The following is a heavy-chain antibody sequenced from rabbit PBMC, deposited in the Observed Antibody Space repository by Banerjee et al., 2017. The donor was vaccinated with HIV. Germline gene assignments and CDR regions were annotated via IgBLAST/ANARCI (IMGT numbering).Heavy chain of an antibody. V-gene: IGHV1S43*01. CDR1: GFSFSSGYD. D-gene: IGHD8-1*01. J-gene: IGHJ3*01. CDR3: ARFPNSIHYTNLDL. CDR2: IYSSSGNT. Sequence: QEQLEESGGDLVKPGGSLTLTCKASGFSFSSGYDMCWVRQAPGKGLEWIGCIYSSSGNTDCASWVNGRFTISLDNAQNTVFLQMTSLTAADTATYFCARFPNSIHYTNLDLWGQGTLVTVS.